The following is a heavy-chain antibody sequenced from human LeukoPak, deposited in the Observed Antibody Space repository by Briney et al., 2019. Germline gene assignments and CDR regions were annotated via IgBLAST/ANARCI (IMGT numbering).Heavy chain of an antibody. CDR3: AREGDIVVVVGSYFDY. CDR2: IIPILGIA. D-gene: IGHD2-15*01. V-gene: IGHV1-69*04. Sequence: SVKVSCKSSGGTFSSYAIIWVRQATGQGLEWMGRIIPILGIANYAQKFQGRVTITADKSTSTAYMELSSLRSEDTAVYYCAREGDIVVVVGSYFDYWGQGTLVTVSS. CDR1: GGTFSSYA. J-gene: IGHJ4*02.